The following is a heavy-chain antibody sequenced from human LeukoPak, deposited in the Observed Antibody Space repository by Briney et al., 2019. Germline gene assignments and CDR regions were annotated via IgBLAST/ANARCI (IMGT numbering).Heavy chain of an antibody. CDR3: ARLIGGVGGRRFDF. CDR2: IYNRGRP. Sequence: PSETLPLTCTVSGDSINTGYWNWIRQPPGRELEWIGYIYNRGRPNYNPSLKSRVTISMDTSKNQLSLKMASVTAADTAVYYCARLIGGVGGRRFDFWGQGTLVTVSS. CDR1: GDSINTGY. J-gene: IGHJ4*02. V-gene: IGHV4-4*09. D-gene: IGHD1-26*01.